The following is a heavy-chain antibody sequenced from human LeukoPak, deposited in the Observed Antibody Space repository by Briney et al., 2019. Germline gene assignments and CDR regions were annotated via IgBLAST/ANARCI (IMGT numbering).Heavy chain of an antibody. Sequence: SETLSLTCTVSGGSVSSYYWSWIRQPPGKRLEWIGYTYYSGSTNYNPSLKSRVTISVDTSKNQFSLKLSSVTAADTAVYHCARDNWNYGSSMDVWGQGTTVTVSS. V-gene: IGHV4-59*02. CDR2: TYYSGST. CDR1: GGSVSSYY. CDR3: ARDNWNYGSSMDV. D-gene: IGHD1-7*01. J-gene: IGHJ6*02.